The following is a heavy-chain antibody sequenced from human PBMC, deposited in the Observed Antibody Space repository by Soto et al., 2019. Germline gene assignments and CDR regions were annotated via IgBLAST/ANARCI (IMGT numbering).Heavy chain of an antibody. CDR2: ISYDGSSK. D-gene: IGHD4-4*01. V-gene: IGHV3-30-3*01. J-gene: IGHJ4*02. CDR3: ARGTDYTNYVGPLDY. CDR1: GFTFSSYA. Sequence: VQLVESGGGVVQPGRSLRLSCAASGFTFSSYAMHWVRQAPGKGLEWVAVISYDGSSKFYADSVKGRFTISRDNSKNTLYVQMNSLRAEDTAVYYCARGTDYTNYVGPLDYWGQGTLVTVSS.